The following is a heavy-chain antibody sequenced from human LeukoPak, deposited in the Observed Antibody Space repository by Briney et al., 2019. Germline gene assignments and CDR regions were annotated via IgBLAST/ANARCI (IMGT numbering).Heavy chain of an antibody. CDR1: GFTFSSYS. Sequence: PRGSLRLSCAASGFTFSSYSMNWVRQAPGKGLEWVSSITSSSTIYYAESVKGRFTISRDNAKNSLYLQMNSLRDEDTAVYFCARAHTIFWEFDAFDIWGRGKMGSVSS. CDR2: ITSSSTI. CDR3: ARAHTIFWEFDAFDI. V-gene: IGHV3-69-1*01. D-gene: IGHD3-3*01. J-gene: IGHJ3*02.